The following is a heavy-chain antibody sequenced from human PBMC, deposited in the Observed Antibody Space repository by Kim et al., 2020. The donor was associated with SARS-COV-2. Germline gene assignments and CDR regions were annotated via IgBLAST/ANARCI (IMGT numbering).Heavy chain of an antibody. CDR2: INTNTGNP. CDR3: ARDQKYTYYYDSSGYYTPYHFDY. V-gene: IGHV7-4-1*02. CDR1: GYTFTTSA. J-gene: IGHJ4*02. D-gene: IGHD3-22*01. Sequence: ASVKVSCKASGYTFTTSAINWVRQAPGQGLEWMGWINTNTGNPTYAQGFTGRFVFSLDTSVSTAYPQISSLKAEDTAVYYCARDQKYTYYYDSSGYYTPYHFDYWGQGTLVTVSS.